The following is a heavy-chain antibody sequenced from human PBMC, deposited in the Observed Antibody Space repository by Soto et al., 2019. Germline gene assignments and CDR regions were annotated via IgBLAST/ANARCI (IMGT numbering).Heavy chain of an antibody. CDR2: IYHSGRT. D-gene: IGHD3-22*01. V-gene: IGHV4-30-2*01. Sequence: PSETLSLTCAVSGGSINTGGYSWSWIRQPPGKGLEWIGYIYHSGRTYYNPSLKSRVTISVDRSKNQFSLKVNSVAAADTAVYYCDRASDSSGSRRYYYGMDVWGQGTTVTVSS. J-gene: IGHJ6*02. CDR1: GGSINTGGYS. CDR3: DRASDSSGSRRYYYGMDV.